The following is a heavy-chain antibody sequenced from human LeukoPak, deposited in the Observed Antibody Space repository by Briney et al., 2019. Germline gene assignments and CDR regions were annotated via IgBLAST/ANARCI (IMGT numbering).Heavy chain of an antibody. V-gene: IGHV3-33*01. CDR3: ARDLVLAAGQPDY. CDR1: GFTFSSYG. Sequence: PGGSLRLSCAASGFTFSSYGMHWVRQAPGKGLEWVAIIWSDGNNKYYADSVKGRFTISRDNSKNTLYLQMNSLRAEDTAVHYCARDLVLAAGQPDYWGQGTLVTVSS. D-gene: IGHD6-13*01. CDR2: IWSDGNNK. J-gene: IGHJ4*02.